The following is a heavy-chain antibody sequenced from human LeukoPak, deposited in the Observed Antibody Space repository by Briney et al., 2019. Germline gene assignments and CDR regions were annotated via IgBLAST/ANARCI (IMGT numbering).Heavy chain of an antibody. CDR3: ARPDSSGYYGENAFDI. J-gene: IGHJ3*02. Sequence: ASVEVSCKASGYTFTSYYMHWVRQAPGQGLEWMGWINPNSGGTNYAQKFQGRVTMTRDTSISTAYMELSRLRSDDTAVYYCARPDSSGYYGENAFDIWGQGTMVTVSS. CDR2: INPNSGGT. V-gene: IGHV1-2*02. D-gene: IGHD3-22*01. CDR1: GYTFTSYY.